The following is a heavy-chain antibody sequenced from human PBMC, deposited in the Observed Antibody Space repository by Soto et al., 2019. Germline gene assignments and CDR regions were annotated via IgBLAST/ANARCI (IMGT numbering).Heavy chain of an antibody. J-gene: IGHJ6*02. CDR1: GGSFSGSY. CDR2: INHSGST. D-gene: IGHD2-8*01. V-gene: IGHV4-34*01. Sequence: SETLSLTCAVYGGSFSGSYWSWIRQPPGKGLEWIGEINHSGSTNYNPSLKSRVTISVDTSKNQFSLKLSSVTAADTAVYYCATGYCTNGVCYTRTLSGMDVWGQGATGTVSS. CDR3: ATGYCTNGVCYTRTLSGMDV.